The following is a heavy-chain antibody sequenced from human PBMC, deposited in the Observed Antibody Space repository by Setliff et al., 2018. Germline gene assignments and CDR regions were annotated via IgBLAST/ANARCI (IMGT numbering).Heavy chain of an antibody. CDR1: GGTFSSYA. CDR2: IIPILGIA. D-gene: IGHD3-10*01. J-gene: IGHJ3*02. Sequence: SVNVSCKASGGTFSSYAISWVRQAPGQGLEWMGGIIPILGIANYAQKFQGRVTIIADKSTSTAYMELSSLRSEDTAVYYCARELLGRSFDIWGQGTMVTVSS. CDR3: ARELLGRSFDI. V-gene: IGHV1-69*10.